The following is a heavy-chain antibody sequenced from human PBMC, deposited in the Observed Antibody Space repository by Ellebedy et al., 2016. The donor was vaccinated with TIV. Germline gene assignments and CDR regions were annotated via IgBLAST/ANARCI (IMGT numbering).Heavy chain of an antibody. CDR2: IRQEGDEI. D-gene: IGHD4-17*01. Sequence: PGGSLRLSCAAPGFNFRSYWMTWVRQAPGKGLEWVATIRQEGDEIYYVESVKGRFTISRDNAKNSLFLQMNSLGVEDTAVYYCARRASYGDYAVQVNPWFDPWGQGTLVTVSS. CDR1: GFNFRSYW. V-gene: IGHV3-7*01. CDR3: ARRASYGDYAVQVNPWFDP. J-gene: IGHJ5*02.